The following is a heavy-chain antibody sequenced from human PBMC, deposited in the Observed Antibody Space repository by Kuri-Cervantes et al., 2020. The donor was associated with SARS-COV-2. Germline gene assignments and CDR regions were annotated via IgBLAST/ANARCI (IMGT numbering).Heavy chain of an antibody. CDR3: ARHEWEPYYFDY. J-gene: IGHJ4*02. CDR1: GGSISSGSYY. V-gene: IGHV4-61*02. Sequence: LRLSCTVSGGSISSGSYYWSWIRQPAGKGLEWIGRIYTSGSTNYNPSLKSRVTISVDTSKNQFSPKLSSVTAADTAVYYCARHEWEPYYFDYWGQGTLVTVSS. D-gene: IGHD1-26*01. CDR2: IYTSGST.